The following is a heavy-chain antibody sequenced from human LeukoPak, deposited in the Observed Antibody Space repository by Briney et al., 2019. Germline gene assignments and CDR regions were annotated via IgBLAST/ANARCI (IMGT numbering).Heavy chain of an antibody. CDR2: MWYDGSKQ. Sequence: GGSLRLSCAASGFTLSTYGMHWVRQAPGKGLEWVAVMWYDGSKQYYADSVKGRFTVSRDNSKNTLYLQMNSLRAGDTAVYYCARDVQGGLFDYWGQGTLVTVSS. CDR3: ARDVQGGLFDY. D-gene: IGHD3-16*01. CDR1: GFTLSTYG. V-gene: IGHV3-33*01. J-gene: IGHJ4*02.